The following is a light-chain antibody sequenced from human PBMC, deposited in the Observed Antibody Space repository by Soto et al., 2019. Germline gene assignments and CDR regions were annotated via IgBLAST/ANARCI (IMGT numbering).Light chain of an antibody. V-gene: IGLV2-14*01. CDR1: SSNIGSNA. CDR3: SSYTTTDTLWV. Sequence: QSVLTQPPSASGTPGQRVAISCSGSSSNIGSNAVNWYQQHPGKAPKLIISEVTDRPSGVSDRFSGSKSGNTASLTISGLQAEDEADYFCSSYTTTDTLWVFGGGTKVTVL. J-gene: IGLJ3*02. CDR2: EVT.